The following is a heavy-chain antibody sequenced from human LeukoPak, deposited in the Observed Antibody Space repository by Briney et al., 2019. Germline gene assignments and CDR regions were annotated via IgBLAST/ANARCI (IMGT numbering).Heavy chain of an antibody. J-gene: IGHJ6*02. D-gene: IGHD6-19*01. Sequence: ASVKVSCKASGYTFTGYYMHWVRQAPGLGLEWMGWINPNSGGTNYAQKFQGWVTMTRDTSISTAYMELSRLRSDDTAVYYCARDRAVADYYYGMDVWGQGTTVTVSS. V-gene: IGHV1-2*04. CDR1: GYTFTGYY. CDR2: INPNSGGT. CDR3: ARDRAVADYYYGMDV.